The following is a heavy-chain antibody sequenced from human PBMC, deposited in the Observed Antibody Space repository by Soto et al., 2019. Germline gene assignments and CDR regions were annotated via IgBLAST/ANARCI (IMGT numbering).Heavy chain of an antibody. J-gene: IGHJ4*02. CDR1: GFTFSSYS. Sequence: PGGSLRLSCAASGFTFSSYSMNWVRQAPGKGLEWVSSISSSSSYIYYADSVKGRFTISRDNAKNSLYLQMNSLRAEDTAVYYCARVSLMVRGVNEYFDYWGQGTLVTVSS. D-gene: IGHD3-10*01. V-gene: IGHV3-21*01. CDR3: ARVSLMVRGVNEYFDY. CDR2: ISSSSSYI.